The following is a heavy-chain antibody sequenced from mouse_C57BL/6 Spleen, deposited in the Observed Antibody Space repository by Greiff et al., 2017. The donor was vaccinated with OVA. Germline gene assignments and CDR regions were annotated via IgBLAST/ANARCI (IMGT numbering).Heavy chain of an antibody. CDR2: INPNNGGT. CDR1: GYTFTDYY. J-gene: IGHJ4*01. Sequence: EVQLQQSGPELVKPGASVKISCKASGYTFTDYYMNWVKQSHGKSLEWIGDINPNNGGTSYNQKFKGKATLTVDKSSSTAYMELRSLTSDDSAVYYCASSLWGNAMDYWGQETSVTVSS. CDR3: ASSLWGNAMDY. V-gene: IGHV1-26*01. D-gene: IGHD6-2*01.